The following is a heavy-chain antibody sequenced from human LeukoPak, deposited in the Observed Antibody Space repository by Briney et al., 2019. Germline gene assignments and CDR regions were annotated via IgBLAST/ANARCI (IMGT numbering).Heavy chain of an antibody. CDR1: GGSISSYY. J-gene: IGHJ4*02. CDR3: YGMTTVTTGSDY. V-gene: IGHV4-59*08. D-gene: IGHD4-17*01. Sequence: SETLSLTCTVSGGSISSYYWSWIRQPPGKGLEWIGYICYSGSTNYNPSLKSRVTISVDTSKNQFSLKLSSVTAADTAVYYCYGMTTVTTGSDYWGQGTLVTVSS. CDR2: ICYSGST.